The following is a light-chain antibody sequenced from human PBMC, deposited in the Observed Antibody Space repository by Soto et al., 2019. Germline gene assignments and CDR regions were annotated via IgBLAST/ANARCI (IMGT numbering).Light chain of an antibody. J-gene: IGKJ2*01. CDR1: QSVSSN. CDR3: QQYNNWPPYT. V-gene: IGKV3-15*01. CDR2: GAS. Sequence: DIVMTQSPAALSVSPGERATLSCRASQSVSSNLAWYQQKPGQAPRLLIFGASTRATGIPARFSGSGSGTEFTLTISSLQSEDFAVYYCQQYNNWPPYTFGQGTKLEI.